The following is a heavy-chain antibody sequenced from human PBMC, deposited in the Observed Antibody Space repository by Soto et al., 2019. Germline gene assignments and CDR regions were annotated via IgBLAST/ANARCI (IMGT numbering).Heavy chain of an antibody. V-gene: IGHV4-4*07. CDR3: ARDLIHPPQNWFDP. J-gene: IGHJ5*02. CDR2: IYTSGSA. Sequence: PSETLSLTCTVSGGSISTYYWSWIRQPAGKGLEWIGRIYTSGSANYNPSLKSRVTLSVDTSKNQFYMKLSSVTAADTAVYYCARDLIHPPQNWFDPWGQGTLVTGS. D-gene: IGHD5-18*01. CDR1: GGSISTYY.